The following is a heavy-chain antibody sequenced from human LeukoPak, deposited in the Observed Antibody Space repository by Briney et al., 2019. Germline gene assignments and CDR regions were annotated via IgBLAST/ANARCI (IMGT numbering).Heavy chain of an antibody. CDR3: ARSAVTAPRWFDP. CDR2: IYYSGST. J-gene: IGHJ5*02. D-gene: IGHD2-21*02. Sequence: PSETLSLTCTVSGGSISSYYWSWIRQPPGKGLEWIGYIYYSGSTNYNPSLKSRVTISVDTSKNQFSLKLNSVTAADTALYYCARSAVTAPRWFDPWGQGTLVTVSS. V-gene: IGHV4-59*08. CDR1: GGSISSYY.